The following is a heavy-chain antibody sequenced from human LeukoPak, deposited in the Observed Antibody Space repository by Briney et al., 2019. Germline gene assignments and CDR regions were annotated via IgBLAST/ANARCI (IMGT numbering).Heavy chain of an antibody. CDR2: KSPNRGFI. Sequence: GGSLRLSCAFCWLHFDDYAVHWPRQRPEKGLEWVGGKSPNRGFISYGESVKSRFIISSDNPRNSVFLQMNFLRAEDMSLYFCTKEVQPWHSYSDRPSYARDIRGQGTM. D-gene: IGHD3-16*01. CDR1: WLHFDDYA. J-gene: IGHJ3*02. CDR3: TKEVQPWHSYSDRPSYARDI. V-gene: IGHV3-9*03.